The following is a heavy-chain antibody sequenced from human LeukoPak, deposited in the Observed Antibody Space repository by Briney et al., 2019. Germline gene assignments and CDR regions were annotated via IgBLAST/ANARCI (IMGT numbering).Heavy chain of an antibody. CDR2: IYYSGST. CDR3: ARGSATCYYDSEFDY. Sequence: SETLSLTCTVSGGSISSYYWSWIRQPPGKGLEWIGYIYYSGSTNYNPSLKSRVTISVDTSKNQFSLKLSSVTAADTAVYYCARGSATCYYDSEFDYWGQGTLVTVSS. D-gene: IGHD3-22*01. CDR1: GGSISSYY. J-gene: IGHJ4*02. V-gene: IGHV4-59*01.